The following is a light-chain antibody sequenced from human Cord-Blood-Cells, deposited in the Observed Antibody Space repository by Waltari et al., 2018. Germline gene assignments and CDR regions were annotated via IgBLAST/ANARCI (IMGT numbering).Light chain of an antibody. CDR3: SSYTSSSNVV. CDR2: DGS. CDR1: SSDVGGYNS. J-gene: IGLJ2*01. Sequence: QSALTQPASVSGSPGHSITISCTGTSSDVGGYNSVPWYQQHPGTAPKLMIYDGSNRPSGVSNRFSGSKSGNTSSLTISGLQAEDEADDYGSSYTSSSNVVFGGGTKLTVL. V-gene: IGLV2-14*01.